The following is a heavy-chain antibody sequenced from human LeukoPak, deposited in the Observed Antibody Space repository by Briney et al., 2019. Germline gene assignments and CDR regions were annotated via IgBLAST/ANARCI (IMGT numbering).Heavy chain of an antibody. CDR3: ASQTTRGYNWFDP. Sequence: SETLSLTCAVSGGSISSGGYSWSWIRQPPGKGLEWIGYNYHSGSTYYNPSLKSRVTISVDRSKNQFSLKLSSVTAADTAVYYCASQTTRGYNWFDPWGQGTLVTVSS. CDR1: GGSISSGGYS. CDR2: NYHSGST. J-gene: IGHJ5*02. D-gene: IGHD2-15*01. V-gene: IGHV4-30-2*01.